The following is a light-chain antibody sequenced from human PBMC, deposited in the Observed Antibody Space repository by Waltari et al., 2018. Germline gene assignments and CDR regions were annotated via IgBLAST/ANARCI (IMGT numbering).Light chain of an antibody. V-gene: IGKV1-5*03. Sequence: DIQMTQSPSTLSASVGDRVTITCRASQSISSWLAWYQQKPGKAPKLLIYKASSLESGVPSRFSGIGSVTEFTLTISSLQPDDLASYYGQQYNTYSRTFGQGTKVEIK. CDR2: KAS. J-gene: IGKJ1*01. CDR3: QQYNTYSRT. CDR1: QSISSW.